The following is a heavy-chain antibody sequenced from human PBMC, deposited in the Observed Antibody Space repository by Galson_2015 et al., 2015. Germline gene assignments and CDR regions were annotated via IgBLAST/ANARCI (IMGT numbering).Heavy chain of an antibody. V-gene: IGHV3-7*01. J-gene: IGHJ3*02. CDR2: VKQDGSER. Sequence: SLRLSCAASGFTFRSYWLSWVRQAPGTGLARLANVKQDGSERYYVDSVKGRFTISRENAKNSLYLQMNSLRAEDTAGYYCASLRWAEAVDIWGQGTMVTVSS. D-gene: IGHD1-26*01. CDR1: GFTFRSYW. CDR3: ASLRWAEAVDI.